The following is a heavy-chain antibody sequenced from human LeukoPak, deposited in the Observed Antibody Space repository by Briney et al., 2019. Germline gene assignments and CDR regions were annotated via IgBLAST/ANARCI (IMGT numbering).Heavy chain of an antibody. J-gene: IGHJ4*02. Sequence: GGSLRLSCAASGFTFSSYGMHWVRQAPGKGLEWVAVISYDGSNKYYADSVKGRFTISRDNSKNTLYLQMNSLRAEDTAVYYCARSSIVVVTDAHLDYWGQGTLVTVSS. CDR1: GFTFSSYG. CDR3: ARSSIVVVTDAHLDY. V-gene: IGHV3-30*19. CDR2: ISYDGSNK. D-gene: IGHD2-21*02.